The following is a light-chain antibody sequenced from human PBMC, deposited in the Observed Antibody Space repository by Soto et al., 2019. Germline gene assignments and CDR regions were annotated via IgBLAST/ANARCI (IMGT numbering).Light chain of an antibody. CDR3: SSYTTTNTHV. CDR1: SSDVGGYSY. V-gene: IGLV2-14*01. CDR2: EVS. J-gene: IGLJ1*01. Sequence: QSALPQPASVSGSPGQSITISCTGTSSDVGGYSYVSWYQQHPGKAPKLMIYEVSDRPSGVSNRFSGSKSGNTASLTISGLQAEDEADYYCSSYTTTNTHVFGTGTKVTVL.